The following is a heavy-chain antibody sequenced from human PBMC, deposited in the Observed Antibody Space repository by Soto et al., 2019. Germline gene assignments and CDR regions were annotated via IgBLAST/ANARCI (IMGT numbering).Heavy chain of an antibody. CDR3: DRGRIVASIHEAFEI. J-gene: IGHJ3*02. Sequence: QGQLLQPGDEVKKPGASVRVSCRASGYDFTSYGISWVRQAPGQGLEWGAWISANNGKRDTAKKFQGRVTMTLDTSTNTAHMVLGDLTSADTAVYDCDRGRIVASIHEAFEIGGQGTMVAVSS. CDR2: ISANNGKR. D-gene: IGHD5-18*01. V-gene: IGHV1-18*01. CDR1: GYDFTSYG.